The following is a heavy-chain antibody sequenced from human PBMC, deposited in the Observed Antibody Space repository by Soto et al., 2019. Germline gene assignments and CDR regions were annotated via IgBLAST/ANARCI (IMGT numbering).Heavy chain of an antibody. V-gene: IGHV1-18*01. Sequence: GASVKVSCKASGYTFTSYGISWVRQAPGQGLEWMGWITPLKGNTQHSQKFQGRVIMTTDTSTNTAYLEMRRLTSDDTAFYYCAKDSGASSEYFQDWGKGTLVTVYS. CDR3: AKDSGASSEYFQD. CDR2: ITPLKGNT. J-gene: IGHJ1*01. D-gene: IGHD4-17*01. CDR1: GYTFTSYG.